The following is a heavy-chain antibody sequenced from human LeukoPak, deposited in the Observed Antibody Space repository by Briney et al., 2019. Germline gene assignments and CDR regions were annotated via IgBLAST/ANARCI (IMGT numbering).Heavy chain of an antibody. CDR1: GFTFSSYA. D-gene: IGHD3-22*01. Sequence: PGGSLGLSCAASGFTFSSYAMSWVRQPPGKGLEWVSAIGGTNGRTYYADSVKGRFTISRDNSKNTLYLQMNSLRDEDTAVYYCAKHYYDTSGTPRYFDYWGQGTLVTVSS. CDR3: AKHYYDTSGTPRYFDY. CDR2: IGGTNGRT. V-gene: IGHV3-23*01. J-gene: IGHJ4*02.